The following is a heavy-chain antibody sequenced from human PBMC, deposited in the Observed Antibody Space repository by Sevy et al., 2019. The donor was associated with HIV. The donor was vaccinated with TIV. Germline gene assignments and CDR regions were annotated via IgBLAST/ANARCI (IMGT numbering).Heavy chain of an antibody. V-gene: IGHV1-46*01. Sequence: ASVKVSCKASGYTFTSYYTHWVRQAPGQGLEWMGIINPSGGSTSYAQKFQGRVTMTRDTSTSTVYMELSSLRSEDTAVYYCARDPGRDGYNSYFDYWGQGTLVTVSS. CDR2: INPSGGST. CDR3: ARDPGRDGYNSYFDY. CDR1: GYTFTSYY. J-gene: IGHJ4*02. D-gene: IGHD5-12*01.